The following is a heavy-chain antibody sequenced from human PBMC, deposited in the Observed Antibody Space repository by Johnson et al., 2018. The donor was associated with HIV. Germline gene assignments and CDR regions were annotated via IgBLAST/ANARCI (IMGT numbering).Heavy chain of an antibody. V-gene: IGHV3-33*06. Sequence: QVLLVESGGGVVQPGRSLRLSCAASGFTFSTYGMHWVRQAPGKGLEWVAVMWYDGSNKYYADSVKGRFTISRDNSKNTLYLQMNSLRAEDTAVYYCGKDQWSSSWTNDAFDFWDQGTMVTVSS. CDR2: MWYDGSNK. J-gene: IGHJ3*01. CDR1: GFTFSTYG. D-gene: IGHD6-13*01. CDR3: GKDQWSSSWTNDAFDF.